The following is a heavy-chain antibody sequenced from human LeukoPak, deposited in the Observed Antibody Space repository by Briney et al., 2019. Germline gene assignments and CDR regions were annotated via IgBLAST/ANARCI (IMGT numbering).Heavy chain of an antibody. J-gene: IGHJ3*02. CDR3: ARVVAPISHAFDI. D-gene: IGHD3-10*01. CDR2: IYYSGST. V-gene: IGHV4-59*12. CDR1: GGSISSYY. Sequence: SETLSLTCTVSGGSISSYYWSWIRQPPGKGLEWIGYIYYSGSTYYNPSLKSRVTISVDTSKNQFSLKLSSVTAADTAVYYCARVVAPISHAFDIWGQGTMVTVSS.